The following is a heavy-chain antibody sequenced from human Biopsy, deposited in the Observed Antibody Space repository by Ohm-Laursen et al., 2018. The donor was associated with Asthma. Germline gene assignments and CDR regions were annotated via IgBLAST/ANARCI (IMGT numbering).Heavy chain of an antibody. CDR2: MSYDGSIK. CDR1: GFAFDSYA. V-gene: IGHV3-30*03. D-gene: IGHD3-10*01. J-gene: IGHJ4*02. CDR3: ARGSDYSGRSGFDY. Sequence: SLRLSCAASGFAFDSYAMYWVRQAPGKGLEWVALMSYDGSIKDYADSVKGRFTISRDNSMNTLYLHMNSLRVEDTAVYYCARGSDYSGRSGFDYWGQGTLVTVSS.